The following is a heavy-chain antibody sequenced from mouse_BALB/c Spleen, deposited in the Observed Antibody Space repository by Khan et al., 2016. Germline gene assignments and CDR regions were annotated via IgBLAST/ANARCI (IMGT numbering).Heavy chain of an antibody. J-gene: IGHJ2*01. CDR1: VYTFTSYT. V-gene: IGHV1-4*01. D-gene: IGHD2-3*01. Sequence: QVQLQQSGAELARPGASVRMSCKASVYTFTSYTMHWVKQGPGQGLEWIGYVIPSNAYTNYNQKFKDKATLTADKSSSTAYMQLSSLTSEDSAVYYCAREGWLLGYFDYWGQGTTLTVSS. CDR3: AREGWLLGYFDY. CDR2: VIPSNAYT.